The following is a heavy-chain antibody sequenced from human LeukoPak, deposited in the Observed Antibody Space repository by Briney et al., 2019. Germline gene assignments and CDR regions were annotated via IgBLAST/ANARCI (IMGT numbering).Heavy chain of an antibody. J-gene: IGHJ4*02. CDR1: GGSFSGYY. CDR3: ARREYYYDSSGYYYFDY. V-gene: IGHV4-34*01. CDR2: INHSGST. D-gene: IGHD3-22*01. Sequence: SETLSLTCAVYGGSFSGYYWSWIRQPPGKGLEWIGEINHSGSTNYNPSLKSRVTISVDTSKNQFSLKLSSVTAADTAVYYCARREYYYDSSGYYYFDYWGQGTLVTVSS.